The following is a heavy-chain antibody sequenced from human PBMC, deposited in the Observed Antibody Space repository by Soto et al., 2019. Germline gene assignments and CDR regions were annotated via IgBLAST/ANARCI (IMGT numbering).Heavy chain of an antibody. CDR3: ASDSSGYYYYYGMDV. CDR1: GYSISSGYY. D-gene: IGHD3-22*01. J-gene: IGHJ6*02. Sequence: KPSETLSLTCAVSGYSISSGYYWGWIRQPPGKGLEWIGSIYHSGSTYYNPSLKSRVTISVDTSKNQFSLKLSSVTAAGTAVYYCASDSSGYYYYYGMDVWGQGTTVTVSS. CDR2: IYHSGST. V-gene: IGHV4-38-2*01.